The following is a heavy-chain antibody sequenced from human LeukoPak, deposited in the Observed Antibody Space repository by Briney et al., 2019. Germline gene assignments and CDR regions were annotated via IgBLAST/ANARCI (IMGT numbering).Heavy chain of an antibody. D-gene: IGHD3-10*01. CDR1: GGSISSYY. CDR3: ARVGTMARDAPPSFDY. Sequence: SEALSLTCTVSGGSISSYYWSWIRQPPGKGLEWIGYIYYSGSTNYNPSLKSRVTISVDTSKNQFSLKLSSVTAADTAVYYCARVGTMARDAPPSFDYWGQGTLVTVSS. CDR2: IYYSGST. J-gene: IGHJ4*02. V-gene: IGHV4-59*01.